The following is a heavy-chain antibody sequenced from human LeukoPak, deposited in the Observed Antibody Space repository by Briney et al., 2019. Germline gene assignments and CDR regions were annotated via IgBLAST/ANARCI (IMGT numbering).Heavy chain of an antibody. CDR3: ARVNYYYMDV. Sequence: GASVKVSCEASGYTFINYGISWVRQATGQGLEWMGWMNPNSGNTGYAQKFQGRVTITRNTSISTAYMELSSLRSEDTAVYYCARVNYYYMDVWGKGTTVTVSS. CDR2: MNPNSGNT. CDR1: GYTFINYG. J-gene: IGHJ6*03. V-gene: IGHV1-8*03.